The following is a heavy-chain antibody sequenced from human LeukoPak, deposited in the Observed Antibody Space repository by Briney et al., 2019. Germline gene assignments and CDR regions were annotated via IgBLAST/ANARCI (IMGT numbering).Heavy chain of an antibody. D-gene: IGHD4-11*01. CDR3: ARYISNGYYYYYYMDV. J-gene: IGHJ6*03. CDR1: GGSISSGSYY. V-gene: IGHV4-61*02. Sequence: SETLSLTCTVSGGSISSGSYYWTWIRQPGGSGLEWIGRIYTSGYTNYNPSLKSRVTISVDTSKNQFSLKLTSVTAADTAVYYCARYISNGYYYYYYMDVWGKGTTVTVSS. CDR2: IYTSGYT.